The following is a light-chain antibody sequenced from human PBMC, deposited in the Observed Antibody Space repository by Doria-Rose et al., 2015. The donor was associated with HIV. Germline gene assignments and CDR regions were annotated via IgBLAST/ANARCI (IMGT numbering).Light chain of an antibody. J-gene: IGKJ1*01. CDR1: QCFSSTY. V-gene: IGKV3-20*01. CDR3: HQYGTSWT. CDR2: DGS. Sequence: DIVMTQTPGTLSLSPGERATLSCRASQCFSSTYLAWYQQKPGQAPSLLIYDGSTRATGIPDRFSASGSGTDFTLTINRLEPEDFALYYCHQYGTSWTFGQETKVEI.